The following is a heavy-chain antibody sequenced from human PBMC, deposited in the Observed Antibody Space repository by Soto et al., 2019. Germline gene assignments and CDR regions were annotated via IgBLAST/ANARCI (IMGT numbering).Heavy chain of an antibody. V-gene: IGHV3-48*01. CDR2: ISSSSSTI. CDR3: ARDVTRHSSI. J-gene: IGHJ3*02. D-gene: IGHD3-10*01. CDR1: GFTFSSYS. Sequence: GGSLRLSCAASGFTFSSYSMNWVRQAPGKGLEWVSYISSSSSTIYYADSVKGRFTISRDNAKNSLYLQMNSLRAEDTAVYYCARDVTRHSSIWRHGTMVTVSS.